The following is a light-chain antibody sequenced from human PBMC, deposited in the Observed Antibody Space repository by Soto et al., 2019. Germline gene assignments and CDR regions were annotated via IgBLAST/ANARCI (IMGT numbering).Light chain of an antibody. V-gene: IGKV1-39*01. J-gene: IGKJ1*01. CDR3: QQSYNTVS. CDR2: GAS. Sequence: DXXMTQSPSSLSASVGDRVTITCRASQTINIYLNWYQQKPGKAPKPLIYGASNLESGVPSRFSSTGSGTDFTLSISSLQPEDFATYYCQQSYNTVSFGQGTKVDIK. CDR1: QTINIY.